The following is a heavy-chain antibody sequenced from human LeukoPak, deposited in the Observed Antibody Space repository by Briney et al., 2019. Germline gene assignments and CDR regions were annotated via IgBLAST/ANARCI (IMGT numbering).Heavy chain of an antibody. CDR1: DFTFSTNS. D-gene: IGHD3-22*01. Sequence: GGSLRLSCGASDFTFSTNSMTWFRQAPGKGLEWFSSIISSSSYIYYADSVKGRFTISRDNAKNSLYLQMNSLRAEDTAVYYCARGFYGTGSSGYYFWGQGTMVTVSS. CDR2: IISSSSYI. CDR3: ARGFYGTGSSGYYF. J-gene: IGHJ3*01. V-gene: IGHV3-21*01.